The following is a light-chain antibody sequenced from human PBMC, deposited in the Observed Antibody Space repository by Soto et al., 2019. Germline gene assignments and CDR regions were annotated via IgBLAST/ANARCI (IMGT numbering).Light chain of an antibody. CDR2: AAS. Sequence: DIQMTQSPSSLSASVGDRVTITCRATQDISNYLAWYQQKPGKVPNLLIYAASTLQSGFPSRFSGSGSGTDFTLTISSLQPEDVATYYCQKYNSAPPWTFGQGTKVEI. CDR1: QDISNY. J-gene: IGKJ1*01. V-gene: IGKV1-27*01. CDR3: QKYNSAPPWT.